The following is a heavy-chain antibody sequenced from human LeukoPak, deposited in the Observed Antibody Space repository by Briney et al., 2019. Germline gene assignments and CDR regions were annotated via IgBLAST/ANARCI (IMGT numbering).Heavy chain of an antibody. J-gene: IGHJ6*02. CDR1: GGSISSYY. D-gene: IGHD1-26*01. CDR3: ARLYSGSYLYYYGMDV. CDR2: IYYSGST. Sequence: SETLSLTCTVSGGSISSYYWSWIRQPPGKGLEWIGYIYYSGSTNYNPSLKSRVTISVDTSKNQFSLKLSSVTAADTAVYYCARLYSGSYLYYYGMDVWGQGTTVTVSS. V-gene: IGHV4-59*12.